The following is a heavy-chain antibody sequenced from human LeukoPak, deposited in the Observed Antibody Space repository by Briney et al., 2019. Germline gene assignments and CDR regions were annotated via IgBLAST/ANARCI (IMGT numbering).Heavy chain of an antibody. V-gene: IGHV4-59*01. D-gene: IGHD3-22*01. J-gene: IGHJ5*02. CDR3: ARVSNYYYDSSGYGRFDP. CDR2: IYYSGST. CDR1: GGSLSSYY. Sequence: PSETLSLTCTVSGGSLSSYYWSWLRQPPGKGLEWIGYIYYSGSTNYNPSLTSRVTISVDTSKNQFSLTLSSVTAADTAVYYCARVSNYYYDSSGYGRFDPWGQGTLVTVSS.